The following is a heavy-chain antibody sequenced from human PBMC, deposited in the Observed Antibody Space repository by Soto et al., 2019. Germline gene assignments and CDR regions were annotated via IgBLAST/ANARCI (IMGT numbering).Heavy chain of an antibody. CDR1: GGSISSYY. D-gene: IGHD5-12*01. CDR2: IYYSGST. Sequence: SETLSLTCTVSGGSISSYYWSWIRQPPGKGLEWIGYIYYSGSTKYNPSLQSRVTISVDTSKNQFSLKLSSVTAADTAVYYCARMGEGRDGYNIWSQRTLVTVYS. J-gene: IGHJ4*02. CDR3: ARMGEGRDGYNI. V-gene: IGHV4-59*01.